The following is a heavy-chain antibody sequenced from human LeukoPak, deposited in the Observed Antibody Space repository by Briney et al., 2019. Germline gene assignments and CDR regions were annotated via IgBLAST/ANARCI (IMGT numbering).Heavy chain of an antibody. Sequence: GGSLRLSCAASGFTFSTTAMSWVRQAPGKGLEWVSGIRGSGDRTFYADSVEGRFTISRDKSKNTLYLQMNSLRAEDTAVYYCASLPPPLTDAYYYYGMDVWGQGTTVTVSS. J-gene: IGHJ6*02. CDR1: GFTFSTTA. CDR2: IRGSGDRT. CDR3: ASLPPPLTDAYYYYGMDV. V-gene: IGHV3-23*01. D-gene: IGHD1-20*01.